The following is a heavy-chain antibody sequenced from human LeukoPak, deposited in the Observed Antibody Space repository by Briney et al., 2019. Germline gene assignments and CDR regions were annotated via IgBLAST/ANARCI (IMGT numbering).Heavy chain of an antibody. Sequence: ASVKVSCKASGYRFTAYYIHWVRQARGQGLEYMGWINPYGGGTNYARKFQGRVTMTRDASITTTYMELSRLRSDDSAIYYCVRESSWGGGSSDYWGQGTLLTVSS. V-gene: IGHV1-2*02. CDR1: GYRFTAYY. CDR3: VRESSWGGGSSDY. CDR2: INPYGGGT. D-gene: IGHD3-16*01. J-gene: IGHJ4*02.